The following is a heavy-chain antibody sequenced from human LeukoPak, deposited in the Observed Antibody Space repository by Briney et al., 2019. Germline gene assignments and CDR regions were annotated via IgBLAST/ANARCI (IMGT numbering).Heavy chain of an antibody. D-gene: IGHD3-3*01. V-gene: IGHV4-31*03. Sequence: SETLSLTCTVSGGSISSGGYYWSWIRQHPGKGLGWIGYIYYSGSTYYNPSLKSRVTISVDTSKNQFSLKLSSVTAADTAVYYCARVEFWSGYRSFDYWGQGTLVTVSS. CDR1: GGSISSGGYY. J-gene: IGHJ4*02. CDR2: IYYSGST. CDR3: ARVEFWSGYRSFDY.